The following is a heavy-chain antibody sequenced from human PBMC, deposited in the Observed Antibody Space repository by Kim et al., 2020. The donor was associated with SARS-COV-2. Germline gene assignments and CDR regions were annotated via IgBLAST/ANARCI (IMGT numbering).Heavy chain of an antibody. CDR3: AHSQGSSIYDYVWGSYPYGMDV. J-gene: IGHJ6*02. CDR2: IYWDDDK. Sequence: SGPTLVNPSQTLTLTCTFSGFSLSTSGVGVGWIRQPPGKALEWLALIYWDDDKRYIPSLKSRLTITKDTSKNQVVLTMTNMDPVDTATYYCAHSQGSSIYDYVWGSYPYGMDVWGQGTTVTVSS. V-gene: IGHV2-5*02. CDR1: GFSLSTSGVG. D-gene: IGHD3-16*01.